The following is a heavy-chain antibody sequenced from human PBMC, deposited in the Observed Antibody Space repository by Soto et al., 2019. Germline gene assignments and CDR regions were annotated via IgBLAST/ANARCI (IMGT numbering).Heavy chain of an antibody. CDR1: GFTFSSYA. CDR3: ATSRPVGEFGSGSFTSRNYYYCYGMDV. Sequence: EVQLLESGGGLVQPGGSLRLSCAASGFTFSSYAMSWVRQAPGKGLEWVSAISGSGGSTYYADSVKGRFTISRDNSKNARYLQMNSLRAEDTAGYYCATSRPVGEFGSGSFTSRNYYYCYGMDVWGQGTTGTVSS. D-gene: IGHD3-3*01. J-gene: IGHJ6*02. CDR2: ISGSGGST. V-gene: IGHV3-23*01.